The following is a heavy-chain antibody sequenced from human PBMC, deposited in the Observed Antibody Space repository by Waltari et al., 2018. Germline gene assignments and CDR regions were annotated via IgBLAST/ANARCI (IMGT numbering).Heavy chain of an antibody. Sequence: QVQLQQWGAGLLKPSETLSLTCAVYGGSFGGYYWSWIRQPPGKGLEWIGEINHSGSTNYNPSLKSRVTISVDTSKNQFSLKLSSVTAADTAVYYCARGGIAVAGTVSYMDVWGKGTTVTVSS. D-gene: IGHD6-19*01. J-gene: IGHJ6*03. V-gene: IGHV4-34*01. CDR2: INHSGST. CDR1: GGSFGGYY. CDR3: ARGGIAVAGTVSYMDV.